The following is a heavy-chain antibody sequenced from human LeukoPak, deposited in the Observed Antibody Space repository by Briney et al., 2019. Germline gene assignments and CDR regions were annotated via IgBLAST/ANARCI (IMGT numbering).Heavy chain of an antibody. J-gene: IGHJ4*02. D-gene: IGHD2-21*01. CDR2: INPNGDRT. V-gene: IGHV3-23*01. CDR1: GIIFGSHG. CDR3: ARAYDKAYDY. Sequence: GGSLRLSCAASGIIFGSHGMAWVRQAPGKGLEWVSSINPNGDRTFHADFVKGRFTISRDNSKNTVSLHMNSLRAEDSAIYRCARAYDKAYDYWGQGTLVTVSS.